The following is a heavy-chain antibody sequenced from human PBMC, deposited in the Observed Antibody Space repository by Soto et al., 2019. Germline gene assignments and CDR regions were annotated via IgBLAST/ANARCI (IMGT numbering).Heavy chain of an antibody. Sequence: QLQLQESGPGLVKPSETLSLTCTVSGGSISSSSYYWGWIRQPPGKGLEWIGSIYYSGSTYYNPSLKSRVTISVDTSKNQFSLKLSSVTAADTAVYYCAAWAGELQLYYFDYWGQGTLVTVSS. V-gene: IGHV4-39*01. CDR3: AAWAGELQLYYFDY. CDR2: IYYSGST. J-gene: IGHJ4*02. CDR1: GGSISSSSYY. D-gene: IGHD3-10*01.